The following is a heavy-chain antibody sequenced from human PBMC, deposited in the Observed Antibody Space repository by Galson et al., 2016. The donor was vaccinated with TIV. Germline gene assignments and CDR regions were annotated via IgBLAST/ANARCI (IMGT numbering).Heavy chain of an antibody. V-gene: IGHV3-30*02. J-gene: IGHJ3*01. Sequence: SLRFPCAGSGFTSTTYGRRCVRQTAYRGLVGGAFMHYDGSDKKYADSVKGRFALSRDSSKSTLYLQMNSLRSDDTALYYCAKLGLDAFEVWGQGTMVTVSS. D-gene: IGHD7-27*01. CDR1: GFTSTTYG. CDR3: AKLGLDAFEV. CDR2: MHYDGSDK.